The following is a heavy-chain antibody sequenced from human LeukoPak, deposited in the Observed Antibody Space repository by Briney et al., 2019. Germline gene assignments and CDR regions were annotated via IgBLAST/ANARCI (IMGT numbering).Heavy chain of an antibody. D-gene: IGHD5-12*01. Sequence: SETLSLTCTVSGGSLTNYYWTWLRQPPGKGLEWIGYIDYSGRANYSPSLKSRVTISLDTSNNQFSLKFNSVTAADTAVYYCARALATMFFDYWGQGTLVTVSS. CDR1: GGSLTNYY. CDR2: IDYSGRA. J-gene: IGHJ4*02. CDR3: ARALATMFFDY. V-gene: IGHV4-59*01.